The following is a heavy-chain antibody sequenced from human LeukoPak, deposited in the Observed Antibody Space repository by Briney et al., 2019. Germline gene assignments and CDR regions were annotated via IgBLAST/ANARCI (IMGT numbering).Heavy chain of an antibody. D-gene: IGHD6-13*01. Sequence: GSLRLSCVGSGFTLTDHYMGWMRQAPGKGLEWVSYISRTGNNVYYADSVKGRFTISRDNDKNSLFLQMNSLRADDTAIYFCQYSSTIWDKDVWGKGTMVTVSS. J-gene: IGHJ6*03. V-gene: IGHV3-11*04. CDR2: ISRTGNNV. CDR3: QYSSTIWDKDV. CDR1: GFTLTDHY.